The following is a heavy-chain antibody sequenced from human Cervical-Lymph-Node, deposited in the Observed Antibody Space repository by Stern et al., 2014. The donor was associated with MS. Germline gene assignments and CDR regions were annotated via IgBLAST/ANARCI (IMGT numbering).Heavy chain of an antibody. CDR3: ARIFGGNFDN. Sequence: QLQLQESGSGLVKPSQTLSLTCAVSGGSISSGDYSWSWIRQPPGKSLAWIGYIVHSGSTYYNPSLKSRVSISVERSKNQFSLKLSSVTAADTAMYYCARIFGGNFDNWGQGTLVTVSS. CDR1: GGSISSGDYS. J-gene: IGHJ4*02. CDR2: IVHSGST. D-gene: IGHD4-23*01. V-gene: IGHV4-30-2*01.